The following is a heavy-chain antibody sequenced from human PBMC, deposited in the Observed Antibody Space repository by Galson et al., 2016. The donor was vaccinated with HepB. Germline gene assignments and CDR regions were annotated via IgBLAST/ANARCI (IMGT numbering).Heavy chain of an antibody. D-gene: IGHD2-15*01. V-gene: IGHV3-23*01. CDR3: AKSEVVVVAAHQV. J-gene: IGHJ4*02. Sequence: SLRLSCAASGFSFSRRAMNWVRQAPGKGLEWVSSISGSGDITYSADSVKGRFTLSRDNSKSTLYLQMNSLRVEDTAVYYCAKSEVVVVAAHQVWGQGTLVTVSS. CDR2: ISGSGDIT. CDR1: GFSFSRRA.